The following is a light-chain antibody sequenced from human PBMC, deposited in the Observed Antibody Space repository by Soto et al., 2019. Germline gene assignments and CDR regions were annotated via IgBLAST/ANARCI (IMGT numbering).Light chain of an antibody. CDR2: GAS. V-gene: IGKV3-20*01. CDR1: QSVSSNY. Sequence: EIVLTQSPGTLSLSPGERATLSCRASQSVSSNYLAWYQQKPGQAPRLLIYGASRGAAVIPDRFIGSGSGTDFTLTINRLEPEDFAVYFCQQYGRSPMFTFGQGTKLEIK. CDR3: QQYGRSPMFT. J-gene: IGKJ2*01.